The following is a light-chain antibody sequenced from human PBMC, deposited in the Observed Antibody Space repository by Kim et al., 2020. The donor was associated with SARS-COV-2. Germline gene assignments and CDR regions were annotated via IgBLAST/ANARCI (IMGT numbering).Light chain of an antibody. CDR2: HDI. CDR1: NIGSKS. CDR3: QVWDSTSDHPRV. J-gene: IGLJ3*02. V-gene: IGLV3-21*04. Sequence: PGKTASITCGGNNIGSKSVHWYQQKPGQAPVVVIHHDIDRPSGIPERFSGSNSGNTATLTISRVEAGDEADYYCQVWDSTSDHPRVFGGGTQLTVL.